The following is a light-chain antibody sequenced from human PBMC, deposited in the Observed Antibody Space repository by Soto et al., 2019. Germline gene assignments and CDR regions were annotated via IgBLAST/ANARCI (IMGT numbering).Light chain of an antibody. Sequence: DIQMTQSPSSLSASVGDSVTITCRTSQNIDTYLNWYQQNPGKAPKLLISAASSLQGGVPSRFSVSGSGTDFTLTITSLQAEDFATYYCQQTYDTPRTFGQGTKVESK. CDR2: AAS. CDR1: QNIDTY. CDR3: QQTYDTPRT. V-gene: IGKV1-39*01. J-gene: IGKJ1*01.